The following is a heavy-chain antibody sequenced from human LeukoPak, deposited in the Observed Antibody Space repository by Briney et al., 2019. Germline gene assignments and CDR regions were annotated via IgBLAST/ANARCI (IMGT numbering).Heavy chain of an antibody. CDR1: GLTLSNYA. J-gene: IGHJ6*03. CDR3: AKDSKRYPLDYYMDV. CDR2: ISASGGTT. D-gene: IGHD1-14*01. Sequence: GGSLRLSCAASGLTLSNYAMIGVRQAPGKGLEWVSSISASGGTTYYADSVKGRFTISRDNPKNTLYLQMSSLSAEDTAIYYCAKDSKRYPLDYYMDVWGKGTTVTVSS. V-gene: IGHV3-23*01.